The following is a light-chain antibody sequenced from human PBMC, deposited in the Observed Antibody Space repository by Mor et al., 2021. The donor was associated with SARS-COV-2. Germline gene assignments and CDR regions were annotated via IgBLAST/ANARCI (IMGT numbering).Light chain of an antibody. CDR2: AAS. CDR3: QNYYSAPYT. CDR1: DIGNY. J-gene: IGKJ3*01. Sequence: DIGNYLAWYQQKPGKVPNILIYAASVLQAGVPSRFSGSGYGTDFTLTIGSLQPEDFATYYCQNYYSAPYTFGPGTKV. V-gene: IGKV1-27*01.